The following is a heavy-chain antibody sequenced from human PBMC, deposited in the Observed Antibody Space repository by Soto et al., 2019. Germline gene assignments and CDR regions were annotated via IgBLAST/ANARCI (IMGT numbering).Heavy chain of an antibody. V-gene: IGHV1-58*02. D-gene: IGHD3-9*01. Sequence: SVKFSCKASGFTFTSSAMQWVRQARGQRLEWIEWIVVGSGNTNYAQKFQERVTITRDMSTSTAYMELSSLRSEDTAVYYCAARYYDILTGLNDAFDIWGQGTMVTVSS. CDR3: AARYYDILTGLNDAFDI. CDR1: GFTFTSSA. CDR2: IVVGSGNT. J-gene: IGHJ3*02.